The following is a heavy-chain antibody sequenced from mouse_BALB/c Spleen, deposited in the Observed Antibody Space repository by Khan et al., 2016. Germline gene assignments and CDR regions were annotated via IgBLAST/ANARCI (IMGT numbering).Heavy chain of an antibody. J-gene: IGHJ2*01. CDR2: INTNTGEP. V-gene: IGHV9-3*02. Sequence: QIQLVQSGPELKKPGETVKISCKASGYTFTNYGMNWVKQAPGKGLKWMGWINTNTGEPTYAEEFKGRFAFSLETSASTAYLQINNLKNEDTATYFCARLYYYGSSLYFDYWGQGTTLTVSS. D-gene: IGHD1-1*01. CDR3: ARLYYYGSSLYFDY. CDR1: GYTFTNYG.